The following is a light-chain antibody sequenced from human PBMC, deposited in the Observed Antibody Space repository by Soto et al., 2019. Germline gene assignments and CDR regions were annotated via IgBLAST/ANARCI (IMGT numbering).Light chain of an antibody. CDR3: LQDFSFPLT. CDR2: TAS. J-gene: IGKJ1*01. CDR1: QGIRND. Sequence: AIQMTQSPSSLSASVGDRVTITCRASQGIRNDLAWYQRKPGKAPKLLIYTASSIQNGIPPRFSGSGSDTVFTLTIDSLQPEDFATYYCLQDFSFPLTFGQGTKVDIK. V-gene: IGKV1-6*01.